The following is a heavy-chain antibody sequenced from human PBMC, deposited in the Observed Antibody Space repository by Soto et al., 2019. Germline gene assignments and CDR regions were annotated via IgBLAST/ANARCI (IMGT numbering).Heavy chain of an antibody. J-gene: IGHJ4*02. Sequence: PSETLSLTCAVYGGSFSGYYWSWIRQPPGKGLEWIGEINHSGSTNYNPSLKSRVTISVDTSKNQFSLKLSSVTAADTAVYYCALSNRGSPAPPFDYWGEGTLVTVS. D-gene: IGHD2-15*01. V-gene: IGHV4-34*01. CDR3: ALSNRGSPAPPFDY. CDR2: INHSGST. CDR1: GGSFSGYY.